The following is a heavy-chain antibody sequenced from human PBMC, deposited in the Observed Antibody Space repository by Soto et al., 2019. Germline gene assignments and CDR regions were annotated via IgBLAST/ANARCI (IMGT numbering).Heavy chain of an antibody. J-gene: IGHJ6*02. D-gene: IGHD6-19*01. CDR3: AATAVAGRSYYSGMDV. Sequence: SVKVSCKASGFTFTNSAVQCVLQSLLQRLEWIGWIVVGSGNTIYAQKFQQRVTITRDMSTSTAYMELSSLRSEDTAVYYCAATAVAGRSYYSGMDVWGQGTTVTVSS. CDR2: IVVGSGNT. V-gene: IGHV1-58*01. CDR1: GFTFTNSA.